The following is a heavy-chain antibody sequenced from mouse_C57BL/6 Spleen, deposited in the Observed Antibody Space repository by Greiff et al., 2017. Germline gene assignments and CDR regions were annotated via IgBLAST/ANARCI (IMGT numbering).Heavy chain of an antibody. Sequence: QVQLQQPGAELVKPGASVKMSCKASGYTFTSYWITWVKQRPGQGLEWIGDIYPGSGSTYYNEKFKSKATLTVDTSSSTAYMQLSSLTSEDSAVYYCARYDGYPAWFAYWGQGTLVTVSA. J-gene: IGHJ3*01. D-gene: IGHD2-3*01. CDR2: IYPGSGST. CDR3: ARYDGYPAWFAY. V-gene: IGHV1-55*01. CDR1: GYTFTSYW.